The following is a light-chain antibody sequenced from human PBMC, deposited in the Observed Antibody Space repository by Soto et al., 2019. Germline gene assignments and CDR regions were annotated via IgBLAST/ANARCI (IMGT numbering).Light chain of an antibody. CDR2: AAS. V-gene: IGKV1-39*01. J-gene: IGKJ1*01. CDR1: QSISSY. Sequence: DIQMTQSPSSLSASVGDRVTITCRASQSISSYLNWYQQKPGKAPKLLSYAASSLQSGVPSRFSGSGSGTDFTLTISSLQPEDFATYYCQQSYSTPPTFGQGTKVDIK. CDR3: QQSYSTPPT.